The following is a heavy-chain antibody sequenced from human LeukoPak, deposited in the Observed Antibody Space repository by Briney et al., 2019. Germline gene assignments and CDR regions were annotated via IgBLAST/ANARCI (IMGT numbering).Heavy chain of an antibody. J-gene: IGHJ6*02. CDR3: ARDRRGYYYYYGMDV. CDR2: INAGNGNT. Sequence: ASVKVSCKAAGYTCTNYAVHWVRQAPGQRLEWMGWINAGNGNTKCSQKFQGRVTITRDTSASTAYLELSSLTSEDTAVYYCARDRRGYYYYYGMDVWGQGTTVTVSS. CDR1: GYTCTNYA. D-gene: IGHD2/OR15-2a*01. V-gene: IGHV1-3*01.